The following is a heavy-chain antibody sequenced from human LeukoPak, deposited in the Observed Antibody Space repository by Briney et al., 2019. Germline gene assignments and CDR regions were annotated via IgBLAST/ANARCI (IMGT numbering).Heavy chain of an antibody. CDR2: IKQDGSEK. CDR3: ARGPHREYLEQWLTGQFGY. CDR1: GFTFSSYW. V-gene: IGHV3-7*03. D-gene: IGHD6-19*01. J-gene: IGHJ4*02. Sequence: GGSLRPSCAASGFTFSSYWMSWVRQAPGKGLEWVANIKQDGSEKYYVDSVKGRFTISRDNAKNSLYLQMNSLRAKDTAVYYCARGPHREYLEQWLTGQFGYWGQGTLVTVSS.